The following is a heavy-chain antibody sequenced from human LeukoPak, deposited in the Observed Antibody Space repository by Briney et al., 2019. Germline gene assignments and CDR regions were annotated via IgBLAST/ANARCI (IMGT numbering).Heavy chain of an antibody. D-gene: IGHD3-22*01. J-gene: IGHJ4*02. V-gene: IGHV4-34*01. CDR3: ARAYTSSGYYPFDY. CDR1: GGSFSGYY. CDR2: INHSGST. Sequence: SETLSLTCAVYGGSFSGYYWSWIRQPPGKGLEWIGEINHSGSTNYNPSLKSRVTISVDTSKNQFSLKLSSVTAADTAVYYCARAYTSSGYYPFDYWGQGTLVTVSS.